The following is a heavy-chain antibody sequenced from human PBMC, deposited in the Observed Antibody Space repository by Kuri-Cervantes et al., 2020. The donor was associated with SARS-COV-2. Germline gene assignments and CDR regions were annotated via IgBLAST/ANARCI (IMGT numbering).Heavy chain of an antibody. CDR2: ISSSSTI. Sequence: GGSLRLSCAASGFTFSDYYMNWVRQAPGKGLEWVSSISSSSTIYYADSVKGRFTISRDNAKNSLYLQMNSLRDEDTAVYYCARDRWELPGGVDYWGQGTLVTVSS. V-gene: IGHV3-69-1*01. J-gene: IGHJ4*02. CDR3: ARDRWELPGGVDY. D-gene: IGHD1-26*01. CDR1: GFTFSDYY.